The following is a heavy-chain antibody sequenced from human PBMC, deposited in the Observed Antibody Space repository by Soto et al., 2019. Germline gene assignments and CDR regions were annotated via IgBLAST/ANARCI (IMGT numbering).Heavy chain of an antibody. Sequence: ASVKVSCKPSGYTFTGYYMHWVRQAPGQRLEWMGWINPNSGGTNYAQNFQDLVTMTRDTSISPAYIRLTRLRTHDTPVNHVSRPTPAARIAAAGTRYQWFDTWGQGTLVTVSS. CDR1: GYTFTGYY. CDR3: SRPTPAARIAAAGTRYQWFDT. V-gene: IGHV1-2*04. J-gene: IGHJ5*02. CDR2: INPNSGGT. D-gene: IGHD6-13*01.